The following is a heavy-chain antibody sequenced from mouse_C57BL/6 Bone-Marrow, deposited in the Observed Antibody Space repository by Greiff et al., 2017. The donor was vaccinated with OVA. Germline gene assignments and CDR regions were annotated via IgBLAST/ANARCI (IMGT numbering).Heavy chain of an antibody. Sequence: EVQVVESGGGLVQPGDSLSLSCAASGFTFTNYYMSWVRQPPGKALEWLAFIRNKPNGSTTEYSASVKGRFTISRDNSQSILYLQMNALRAEDSATYYCARYKGRVAVDYFDYWGPGTALTVSS. V-gene: IGHV7-3*01. CDR1: GFTFTNYY. CDR2: IRNKPNGSTT. D-gene: IGHD1-1*01. J-gene: IGHJ2*01. CDR3: ARYKGRVAVDYFDY.